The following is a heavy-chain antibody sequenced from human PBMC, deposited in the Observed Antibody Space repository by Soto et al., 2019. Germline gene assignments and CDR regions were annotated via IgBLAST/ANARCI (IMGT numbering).Heavy chain of an antibody. CDR2: INHSGST. V-gene: IGHV4-34*01. Sequence: PSETLSLTCAVYGGSFSGYYWSWIRQPPGKGLEWIGEINHSGSTNYNPSLKSRVTISVDTSKNQFSLKLSSVTAAGTAVYYCARREGDPTYYYGSGSYSHFDYWGQGTLVTVSS. CDR1: GGSFSGYY. D-gene: IGHD3-10*01. J-gene: IGHJ4*02. CDR3: ARREGDPTYYYGSGSYSHFDY.